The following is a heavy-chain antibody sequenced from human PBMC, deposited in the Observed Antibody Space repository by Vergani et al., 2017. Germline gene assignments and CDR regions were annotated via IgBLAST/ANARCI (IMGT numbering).Heavy chain of an antibody. Sequence: EVQLVESGGGIVKPGGSLRLSCVASGFSFRNAWMNWVRRTPGKGLELVGRIKSTFDRGTTDYAAAVKGRFTISRDDSKNTLFLQMNGLKTEDVGVYYCTTDPQNCGGGSCYLLRDHHYYGMDVWGQGTTVTVSS. CDR3: TTDPQNCGGGSCYLLRDHHYYGMDV. J-gene: IGHJ6*02. CDR1: GFSFRNAW. CDR2: IKSTFDRGTT. D-gene: IGHD2-21*01. V-gene: IGHV3-15*07.